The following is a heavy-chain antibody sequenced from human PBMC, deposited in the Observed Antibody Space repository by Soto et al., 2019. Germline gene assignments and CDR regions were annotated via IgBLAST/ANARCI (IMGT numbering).Heavy chain of an antibody. J-gene: IGHJ4*02. CDR3: ARDTPYCSVGSCLFDY. CDR1: GGTFSSYA. D-gene: IGHD2-15*01. V-gene: IGHV1-69*06. CDR2: IIPIFGTA. Sequence: SVKVSCKASGGTFSSYAISWVRQAPGQGLEWMGGIIPIFGTANYAQKFQGRVTITADKSTTTAYMELSSLRSEDTAVYYCARDTPYCSVGSCLFDYWGQGTLVTVSS.